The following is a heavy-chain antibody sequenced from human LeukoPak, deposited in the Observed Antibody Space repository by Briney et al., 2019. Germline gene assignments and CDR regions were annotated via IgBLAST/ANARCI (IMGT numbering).Heavy chain of an antibody. CDR3: ARDSEVATIGGYFDY. Sequence: GGSLRLSCAASGFTFSSYGMHWVRQAPGKGLEWVAVISYDGSNKYYADSVKGRFTISRDNSKNTLYLQMNSLRAEDTAVYYCARDSEVATIGGYFDYWGQGTLVTVSS. D-gene: IGHD5-12*01. CDR1: GFTFSSYG. J-gene: IGHJ4*02. V-gene: IGHV3-30*19. CDR2: ISYDGSNK.